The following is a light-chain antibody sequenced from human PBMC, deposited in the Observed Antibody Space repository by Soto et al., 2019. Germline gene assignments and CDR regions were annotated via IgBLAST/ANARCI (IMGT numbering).Light chain of an antibody. Sequence: QSVLTQPASVSGSPGQSITISCTGTSIDVGAYNFVSWHQQHPGKAPKLIIYNVYDRPSGISYRFSASKSGNTASLTISALQAEDEALYYCCSYSSSSTFYVFGTGTKVTVL. CDR3: CSYSSSSTFYV. CDR1: SIDVGAYNF. J-gene: IGLJ1*01. CDR2: NVY. V-gene: IGLV2-14*03.